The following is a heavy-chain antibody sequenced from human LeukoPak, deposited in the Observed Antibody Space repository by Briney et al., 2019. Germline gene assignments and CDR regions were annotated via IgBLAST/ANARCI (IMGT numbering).Heavy chain of an antibody. D-gene: IGHD3-22*01. CDR3: TRHGAYYDSSGSVTDY. Sequence: GGSLRLSCAASGFTFSGSAMHWVRQASGEGLEWVGRIRSKANSYATAYAASVKGRFTISRDDSKNTAYLQMNSLKTEDTAVYYCTRHGAYYDSSGSVTDYWGQGTLVTVSS. CDR2: IRSKANSYAT. V-gene: IGHV3-73*01. J-gene: IGHJ4*02. CDR1: GFTFSGSA.